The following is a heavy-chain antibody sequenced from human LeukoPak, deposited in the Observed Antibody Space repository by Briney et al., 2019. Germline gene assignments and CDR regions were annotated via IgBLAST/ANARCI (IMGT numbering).Heavy chain of an antibody. CDR3: ARGAAEGLDR. CDR1: GYSFTSYW. V-gene: IGHV1-3*04. CDR2: INTGNGNT. J-gene: IGHJ5*02. D-gene: IGHD6-25*01. Sequence: HGESLKISCKGSGYSFTSYWIGWVRQAPGQRPEWMGWINTGNGNTKYSQKSQGRVTISRDTSANTAYMEVSSLRSEDTAVYYCARGAAEGLDRWGQGTLVTVSS.